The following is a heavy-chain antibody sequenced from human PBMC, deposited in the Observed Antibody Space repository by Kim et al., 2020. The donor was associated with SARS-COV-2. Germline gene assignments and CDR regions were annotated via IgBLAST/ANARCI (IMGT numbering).Heavy chain of an antibody. CDR3: ARERAYCGGDCYPKPETFDY. Sequence: SETLSLTCAVYGGSFSGYYWSWIRQPPGKGLEWIGEINHSGSTNYNPSLKSRVTISVDMSKNQFSLKLSSVTAADTAVYYCARERAYCGGDCYPKPETFDYWGQGTLVTVSS. V-gene: IGHV4-34*01. CDR1: GGSFSGYY. CDR2: INHSGST. J-gene: IGHJ4*02. D-gene: IGHD2-21*02.